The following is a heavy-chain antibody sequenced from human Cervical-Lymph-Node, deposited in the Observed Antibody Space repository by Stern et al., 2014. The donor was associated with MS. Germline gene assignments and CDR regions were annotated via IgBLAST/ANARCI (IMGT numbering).Heavy chain of an antibody. D-gene: IGHD2-15*01. V-gene: IGHV1-2*06. J-gene: IGHJ5*02. CDR2: INPSSGGT. CDR3: ARSPGGCSGDTCYSRWFDP. Sequence: QMQLVQSGAEVKMPGASVKVSCKASGYTFTGYYIHWVRQAPGQGLEWMGRINPSSGGTDSAQKFQGRVTMTRDTSISTAYMELSRLRSDDTAVYFCARSPGGCSGDTCYSRWFDPWGQGSLVTVSS. CDR1: GYTFTGYY.